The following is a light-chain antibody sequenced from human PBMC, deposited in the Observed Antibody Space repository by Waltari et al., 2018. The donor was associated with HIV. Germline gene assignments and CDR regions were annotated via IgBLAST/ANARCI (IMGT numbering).Light chain of an antibody. V-gene: IGLV2-23*02. CDR3: CSYAGSSTLV. CDR2: DVS. J-gene: IGLJ3*02. Sequence: QSALTQPASVSGSPGQSVTISCTGTSSDVGGYNYVSCDQQHPGKAPKRMIYDVSKRPSGVANRFSGSKSGNTASLTISGLQAEDEADYYYCSYAGSSTLVFGGGTKLTVL. CDR1: SSDVGGYNY.